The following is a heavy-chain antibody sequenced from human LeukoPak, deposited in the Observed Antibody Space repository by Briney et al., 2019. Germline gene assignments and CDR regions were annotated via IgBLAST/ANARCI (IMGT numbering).Heavy chain of an antibody. Sequence: SETLSLTCTVSGGSISSYYWSWIRQHPGKGLEWIGYIYYSGSTNYNPSLRSRVTISVDTSKNQFSLKLSSVTAADTAVYYCARSRGYSYGEPYYYMDVWGKGTTVTVSS. CDR2: IYYSGST. CDR1: GGSISSYY. CDR3: ARSRGYSYGEPYYYMDV. J-gene: IGHJ6*03. V-gene: IGHV4-59*01. D-gene: IGHD5-18*01.